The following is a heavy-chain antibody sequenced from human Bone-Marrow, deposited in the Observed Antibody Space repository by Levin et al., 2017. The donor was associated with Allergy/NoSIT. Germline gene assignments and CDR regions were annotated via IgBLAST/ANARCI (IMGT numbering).Heavy chain of an antibody. Sequence: SETLSLTCTVSGGSISSGGYYWSWIRQHPGTGLEWIGYIYYSGSTYYNPSLKSRVTISVDTSKNQFSLKLSSVTAADTAVYYCARAGCGGSCYSSTTIDYWGQGTLVTVSS. D-gene: IGHD2-15*01. CDR2: IYYSGST. CDR1: GGSISSGGYY. J-gene: IGHJ4*02. CDR3: ARAGCGGSCYSSTTIDY. V-gene: IGHV4-31*03.